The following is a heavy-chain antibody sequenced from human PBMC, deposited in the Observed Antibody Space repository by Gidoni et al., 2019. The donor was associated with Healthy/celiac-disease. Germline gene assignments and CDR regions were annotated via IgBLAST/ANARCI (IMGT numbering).Heavy chain of an antibody. D-gene: IGHD5-18*01. Sequence: QVQLVQSGAEVKKPGSSVKVSCKASGGTFSSYAISWVRPAPGQGFEWMGGIIPIFGTANYAQKFQGRVTITADESTSTAYMELSSLRSEDTAVYYCAKTPNGYSYGPTMPYYYYYYYMDVWGKGTTVTVSS. J-gene: IGHJ6*03. V-gene: IGHV1-69*01. CDR1: GGTFSSYA. CDR3: AKTPNGYSYGPTMPYYYYYYYMDV. CDR2: IIPIFGTA.